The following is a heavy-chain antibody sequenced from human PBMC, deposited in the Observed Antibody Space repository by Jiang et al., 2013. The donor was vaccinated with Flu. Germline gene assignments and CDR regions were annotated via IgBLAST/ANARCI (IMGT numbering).Heavy chain of an antibody. CDR3: ARLQSSW. CDR2: INSDGSST. D-gene: IGHD5-24*01. J-gene: IGHJ4*02. Sequence: WVSRINSDGSSTSYADSVKGRFTISRDDAKNTLYLQMNSLRAEDTAVYYCARLQSSWWGQGTLVTVSS. V-gene: IGHV3-74*01.